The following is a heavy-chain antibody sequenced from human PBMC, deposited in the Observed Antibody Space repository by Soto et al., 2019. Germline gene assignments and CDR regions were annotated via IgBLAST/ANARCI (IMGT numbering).Heavy chain of an antibody. CDR3: ARRGGYDSFDY. V-gene: IGHV4-30-2*06. J-gene: IGHJ4*02. CDR2: ISHLEST. Sequence: QLQLQESGSGLVKTSETLSLTCTVSGASISYGGFSWSWIRQSPGKGLEWIGYISHLESTYFQPSFKSRLTMSIDRTRNRCSLKLISVTAADMAVYYCARRGGYDSFDYWGQGVLVTVSS. CDR1: GASISYGGFS. D-gene: IGHD5-12*01.